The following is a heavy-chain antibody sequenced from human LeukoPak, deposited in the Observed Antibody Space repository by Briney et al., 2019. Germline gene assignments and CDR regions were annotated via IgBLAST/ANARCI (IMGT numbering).Heavy chain of an antibody. V-gene: IGHV3-66*01. Sequence: GGSLPLSRAASGFTVYDNYISWVRQAPGQGLEWVSIIYSGGSTYYADSVKDRFTVSRDNSKNTVYLQMNRLRAEDTAVYYCARDHEDSSSYDAFDIWGQGTVVTVSS. D-gene: IGHD6-6*01. J-gene: IGHJ3*02. CDR3: ARDHEDSSSYDAFDI. CDR1: GFTVYDNY. CDR2: IYSGGST.